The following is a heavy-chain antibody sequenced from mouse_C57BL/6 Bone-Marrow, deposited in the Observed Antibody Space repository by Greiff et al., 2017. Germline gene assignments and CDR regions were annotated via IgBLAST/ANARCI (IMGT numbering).Heavy chain of an antibody. Sequence: VKLMESGAELARPGASVKLSCTASGYTFTSYGISWVKQRTGQGLEWIGEIYPRSGNTYYNEKFKGKATLTADKSSSTAYMELRSLTSEDSAVYFCARKRPITTVVAPFAYWGQGTLVTVSA. D-gene: IGHD1-1*01. CDR1: GYTFTSYG. J-gene: IGHJ3*01. V-gene: IGHV1-81*01. CDR2: IYPRSGNT. CDR3: ARKRPITTVVAPFAY.